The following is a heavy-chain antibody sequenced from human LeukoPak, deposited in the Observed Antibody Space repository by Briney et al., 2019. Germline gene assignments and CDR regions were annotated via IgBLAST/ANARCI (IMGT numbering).Heavy chain of an antibody. CDR3: ARVQRWLQLSLDY. D-gene: IGHD5-24*01. CDR2: LSGSGITT. V-gene: IGHV3-23*01. Sequence: GGSLRLSCAASGFTFSNSAMSWVRQAPGKGLEWVSTLSGSGITTYYADSVKGRFTISRDNSKNTLYLQMNSLRAEDTAVYYCARVQRWLQLSLDYWGQGTLVTVSS. CDR1: GFTFSNSA. J-gene: IGHJ4*02.